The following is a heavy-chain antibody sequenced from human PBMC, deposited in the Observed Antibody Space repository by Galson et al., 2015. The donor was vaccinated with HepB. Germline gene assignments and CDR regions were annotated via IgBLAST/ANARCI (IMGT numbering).Heavy chain of an antibody. J-gene: IGHJ4*02. CDR3: ARWGAVAGTANPTAFDY. CDR2: IYSGGST. CDR1: GFTVSSNY. D-gene: IGHD6-19*01. Sequence: SLRLSCAASGFTVSSNYMSWVRQAPGEGLGWVSVIYSGGSTYYADSVKGRFTISRDNSKNTLYLQMNSLRAEDTAVYYGARWGAVAGTANPTAFDYWGQGTLVTVSS. V-gene: IGHV3-53*01.